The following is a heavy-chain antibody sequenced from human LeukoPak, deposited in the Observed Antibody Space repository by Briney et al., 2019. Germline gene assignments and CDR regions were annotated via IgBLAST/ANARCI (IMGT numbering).Heavy chain of an antibody. CDR2: IYPGDSDT. J-gene: IGHJ6*03. Sequence: GESLKISCKGSGYSFTSYWIGWVRQMPGKGLEWMGIIYPGDSDTRYSPSFQGQVTISADKSISTAYLQWSSLKASDTAMYYCARLKPGCSYGSYYMDVWGKGTTVTVSS. D-gene: IGHD5-18*01. CDR1: GYSFTSYW. CDR3: ARLKPGCSYGSYYMDV. V-gene: IGHV5-51*01.